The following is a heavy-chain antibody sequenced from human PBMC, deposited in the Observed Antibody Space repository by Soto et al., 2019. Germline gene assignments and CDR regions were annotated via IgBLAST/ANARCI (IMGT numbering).Heavy chain of an antibody. D-gene: IGHD3-3*01. J-gene: IGHJ4*02. V-gene: IGHV4-39*01. CDR2: IYYSGST. Sequence: SETLSLTCTVSGGSISSSSYYWGWIRQPPGKGLEWIGSIYYSGSTYYNPSLKSRVTISVDTSKNQFSLKLSSVTAADTAVYYCARLSWRGYYPEDFDYWGQGTLVTVSS. CDR1: GGSISSSSYY. CDR3: ARLSWRGYYPEDFDY.